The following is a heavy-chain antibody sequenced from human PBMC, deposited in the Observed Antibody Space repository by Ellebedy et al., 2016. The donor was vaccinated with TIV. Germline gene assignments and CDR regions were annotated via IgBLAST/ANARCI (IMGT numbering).Heavy chain of an antibody. J-gene: IGHJ6*02. CDR1: GFTFNSFA. V-gene: IGHV3-23*01. CDR3: AKDALSGSYYYYYNGLDV. CDR2: ISDSFST. D-gene: IGHD3-10*01. Sequence: GESLKISXAASGFTFNSFAMSWVRQAPGRGLEWVSGISDSFSTYYADSVRGRFTISRDNSRNTLYLQMNSLRAEDTAVYFCAKDALSGSYYYYYNGLDVWGRGTTVTVSS.